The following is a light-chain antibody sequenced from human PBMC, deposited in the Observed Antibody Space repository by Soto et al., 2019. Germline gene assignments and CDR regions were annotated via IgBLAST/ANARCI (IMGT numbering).Light chain of an antibody. Sequence: QSVLTQPPSASGSPGQSVTISCTGTSSDVGGYHFVSWYQQQPGKAPNVLIYDVNKRPSVVPDRFSGSKSGNTASLTVTGLQGAEEADYYCSSHAGSDDPIVFGTGTKLTVL. CDR2: DVN. J-gene: IGLJ1*01. V-gene: IGLV2-8*01. CDR1: SSDVGGYHF. CDR3: SSHAGSDDPIV.